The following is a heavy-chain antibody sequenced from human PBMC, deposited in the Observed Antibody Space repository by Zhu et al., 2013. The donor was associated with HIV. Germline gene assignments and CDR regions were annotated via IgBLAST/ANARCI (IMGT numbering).Heavy chain of an antibody. CDR3: AAASWVERAFDY. D-gene: IGHD1-1*01. CDR2: IVVGSGNT. J-gene: IGHJ4*02. V-gene: IGHV1-58*01. CDR1: GFTFTSSA. Sequence: QMQLVQSGPEVKKPGTSVKVSCKASGFTFTSSAVQWVRQARGQRLEWIGWIVVGSGNTNYAQKFQERVTITRDMSTSTAYMELSSLRSEDTAVYYCAAASWVERAFDYWGQGTLVTVSS.